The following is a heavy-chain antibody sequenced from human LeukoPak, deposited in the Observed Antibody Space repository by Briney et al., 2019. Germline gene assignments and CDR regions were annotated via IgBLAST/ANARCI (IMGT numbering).Heavy chain of an antibody. J-gene: IGHJ4*02. CDR2: ISSSSSYI. CDR3: ARDSSMGAYRSSFDY. CDR1: GFTFRSYE. V-gene: IGHV3-21*01. D-gene: IGHD4-11*01. Sequence: PGGSLRLSCEDSGFTFRSYEMNWVRQAPGKGLEWVSSISSSSSYIYYADSVKGRFTIPRDNAKNSLYLQMNSLRAEDTAVYYCARDSSMGAYRSSFDYWGQGTLVTVSP.